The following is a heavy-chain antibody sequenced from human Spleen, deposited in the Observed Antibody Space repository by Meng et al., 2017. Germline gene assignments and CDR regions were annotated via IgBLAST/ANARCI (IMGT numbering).Heavy chain of an antibody. CDR3: ARSPGWLQYYFDY. Sequence: ASVKVSCKASGYTFTSYDINWVRQATGQGLEWMGWMNSNSGNTGYAQKFQGRVTITRNTSISTVYMELSSLRAEDTAVYYCARSPGWLQYYFDYWGQGTLVTVSS. CDR2: MNSNSGNT. D-gene: IGHD5-24*01. CDR1: GYTFTSYD. V-gene: IGHV1-8*03. J-gene: IGHJ4*02.